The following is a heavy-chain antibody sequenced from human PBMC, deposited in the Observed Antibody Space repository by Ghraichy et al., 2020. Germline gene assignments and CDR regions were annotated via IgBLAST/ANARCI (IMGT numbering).Heavy chain of an antibody. CDR3: AREGITAAGYFDY. V-gene: IGHV4-59*01. J-gene: IGHJ4*02. D-gene: IGHD6-13*01. Sequence: SETLSLTCTVSGGSISRYYWSWIRQPPGKALEWIGYVYYSGSTNYNPSLKSRVTISVDTSKNQFSLKLSSVTAADTAVYYCAREGITAAGYFDYWGQGTLVIVSS. CDR1: GGSISRYY. CDR2: VYYSGST.